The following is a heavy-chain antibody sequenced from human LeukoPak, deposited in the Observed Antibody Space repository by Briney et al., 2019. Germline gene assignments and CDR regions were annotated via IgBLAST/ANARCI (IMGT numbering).Heavy chain of an antibody. Sequence: ASVKVSCKASGYTFTSYDINWVRQATGQGLEWMGWMNPNSGNTGYAQKFQGRVTMTRNTPISTAYMELSSLRSEDTAVYYCARIDGAAADYVGASWGQGTLVTVSS. V-gene: IGHV1-8*01. J-gene: IGHJ5*02. CDR3: ARIDGAAADYVGAS. CDR2: MNPNSGNT. D-gene: IGHD6-13*01. CDR1: GYTFTSYD.